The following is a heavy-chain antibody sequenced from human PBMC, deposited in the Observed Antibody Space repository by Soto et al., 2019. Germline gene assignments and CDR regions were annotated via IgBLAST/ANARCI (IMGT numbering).Heavy chain of an antibody. V-gene: IGHV2-5*01. CDR3: AQSLRPKYCSGGSCYYDWFDP. D-gene: IGHD2-15*01. J-gene: IGHJ5*02. Sequence: SGPTLVNPTPTLTLTCTFSGFSLSTRGVGVGWIRQPPGKALEWLALSYWSDEKRYSPSLKRRLTITKDTSKNQVVLTMTNMDPVNTATYYCAQSLRPKYCSGGSCYYDWFDPWGQGTLVTVSS. CDR2: SYWSDEK. CDR1: GFSLSTRGVG.